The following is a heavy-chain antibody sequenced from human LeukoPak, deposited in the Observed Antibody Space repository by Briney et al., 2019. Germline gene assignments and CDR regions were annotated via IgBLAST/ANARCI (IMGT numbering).Heavy chain of an antibody. CDR1: GGTFSSYA. CDR3: ARSYSSGWNYYYYMDV. J-gene: IGHJ6*03. CDR2: IIPIFGTA. V-gene: IGHV1-69*13. Sequence: GAAVKVSCKASGGTFSSYAISWVRQAPGQGLEWMGRIIPIFGTANYAQNVQGRVTITADESTSTAYLEMSSLRAEDTAVYYCARSYSSGWNYYYYMDVWGKGTTVTISS. D-gene: IGHD6-19*01.